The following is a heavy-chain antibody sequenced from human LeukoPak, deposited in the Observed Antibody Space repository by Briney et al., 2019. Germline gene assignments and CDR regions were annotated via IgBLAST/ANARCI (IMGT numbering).Heavy chain of an antibody. Sequence: PGGSLRLSCAASGFTVSSNYMSWVRQAPGKGLEWVSLIYSVGSTYYADSVKGRFTISRDSSKNTLYLQMNSLRAEGTAVYYCARVCSNGDYSNYDSVWFDPWGQGTLVTVSS. CDR1: GFTVSSNY. D-gene: IGHD4-11*01. J-gene: IGHJ5*02. V-gene: IGHV3-53*01. CDR3: ARVCSNGDYSNYDSVWFDP. CDR2: IYSVGST.